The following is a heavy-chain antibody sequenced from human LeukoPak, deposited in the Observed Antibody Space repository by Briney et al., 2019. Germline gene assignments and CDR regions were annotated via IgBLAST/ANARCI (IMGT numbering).Heavy chain of an antibody. CDR1: GFTFGFYS. V-gene: IGHV3-21*01. CDR2: ISSSSNYI. D-gene: IGHD3-10*01. CDR3: ARDLHGESCTTPNCS. J-gene: IGHJ4*02. Sequence: GGSLRLSCAASGFTFGFYSMNWVRQAPGKGLEWISSISSSSNYIYYADSVKGRFTISRDNAKNSLYLQMNSLRAGDTAMYYCARDLHGESCTTPNCSWGQGTLVTVSS.